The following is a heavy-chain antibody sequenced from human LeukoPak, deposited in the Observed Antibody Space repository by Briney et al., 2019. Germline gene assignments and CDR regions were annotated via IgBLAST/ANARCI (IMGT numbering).Heavy chain of an antibody. CDR3: AKKGNRFGEFFEH. V-gene: IGHV3-9*01. D-gene: IGHD3-10*01. CDR1: GFIFDDYG. Sequence: GVSLRLSCAASGFIFDDYGMHWVRQRPGKGPEWVAHISWNSGTIEYADSVKGRFVISRDNVKNSLYLQMDRLRQEDTALYYCAKKGNRFGEFFEHWGHGALVTVSS. CDR2: ISWNSGTI. J-gene: IGHJ4*01.